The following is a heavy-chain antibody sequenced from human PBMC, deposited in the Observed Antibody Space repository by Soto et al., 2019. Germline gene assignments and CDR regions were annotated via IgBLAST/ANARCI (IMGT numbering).Heavy chain of an antibody. J-gene: IGHJ4*02. CDR3: ARDGVSSTDYTWNYGTYFDY. V-gene: IGHV3-30*03. CDR2: ISYDGNNK. CDR1: GFTLSSYT. D-gene: IGHD1-1*01. Sequence: GGSLRLSCAASGFTLSSYTMHWVRQAPGEGLEWVAVISYDGNNKFYADSVKGRFTISRDSSSQTLYLQMNSLRPDDTAMYYCARDGVSSTDYTWNYGTYFDYWGPGALVTVSS.